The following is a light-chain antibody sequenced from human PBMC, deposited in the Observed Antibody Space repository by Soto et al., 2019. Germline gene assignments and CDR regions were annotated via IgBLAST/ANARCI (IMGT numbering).Light chain of an antibody. Sequence: QSVLTQPPSASGTPGQRVTISCSGRTSNIGRNSVFWYQHLPGRAPKLLTYDSDRFSVSSSGTSASLAIGGLRSEDAADYYCASWDYSLFSFLFGGGTKLTVL. V-gene: IGLV1-47*01. CDR1: TSNIGRNS. J-gene: IGLJ3*02. CDR3: ASWDYSLFSFL.